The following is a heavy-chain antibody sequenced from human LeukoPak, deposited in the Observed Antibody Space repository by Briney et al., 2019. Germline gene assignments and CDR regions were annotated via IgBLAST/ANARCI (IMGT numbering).Heavy chain of an antibody. CDR3: ATSNLAT. Sequence: PGGSLRLSCTAPGFTFSNAWMSWVRQAPGKGLEWVGRIRSKNDGGTTDYAAPVKGRFTISRDDSKNTLYLLMNSLKTEDTAVYYCATSNLATWGQGTLVTVSS. V-gene: IGHV3-15*01. CDR1: GFTFSNAW. CDR2: IRSKNDGGTT. J-gene: IGHJ5*02.